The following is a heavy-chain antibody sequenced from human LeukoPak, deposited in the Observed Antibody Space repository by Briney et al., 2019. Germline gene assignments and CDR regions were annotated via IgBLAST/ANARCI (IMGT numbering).Heavy chain of an antibody. CDR1: GFTFRSYE. J-gene: IGHJ4*02. D-gene: IGHD4-17*01. CDR3: TKGRTTTVRFLIDF. Sequence: GGSLRLSCEDSGFTFRSYEMNWVRQAPGKGLEWIAYLSSSGSAFSYADSVKGRFTISRDNSKNTLFLQMNSLRAEDTAIYYCTKGRTTTVRFLIDFWGQGTLVTVSS. CDR2: LSSSGSAF. V-gene: IGHV3-48*03.